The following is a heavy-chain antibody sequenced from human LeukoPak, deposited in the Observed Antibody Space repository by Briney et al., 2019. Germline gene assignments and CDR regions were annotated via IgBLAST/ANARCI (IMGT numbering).Heavy chain of an antibody. D-gene: IGHD6-13*01. CDR1: GFTFSSYA. V-gene: IGHV4-34*01. CDR3: ARGLLPGIRYSSSWKRYYYGMDV. CDR2: INHSGST. J-gene: IGHJ6*02. Sequence: PGGSLRLSCAASGFTFSSYAMSWVRQALGKGLEWIGEINHSGSTNYNPSLKSRVTISVDTSKNQFSLKLSSVTAADTAVYYCARGLLPGIRYSSSWKRYYYGMDVWGQGTTVTVSS.